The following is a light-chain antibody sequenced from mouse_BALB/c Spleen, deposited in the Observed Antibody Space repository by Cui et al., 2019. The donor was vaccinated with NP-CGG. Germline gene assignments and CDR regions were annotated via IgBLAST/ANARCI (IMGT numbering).Light chain of an antibody. CDR1: TGSVTTTNY. CDR3: ALWYSNHWV. V-gene: IGLV1*01. Sequence: QAVVPPDSALTTSPGETVTLTCRSSTGSVTTTNYANWVQEKPDHLFTGLIGGTNNRIPGVPARFSGSLIGDKAALIITGAQTEDEAMYFCALWYSNHWVFGGGTKLTVL. J-gene: IGLJ1*01. CDR2: GTN.